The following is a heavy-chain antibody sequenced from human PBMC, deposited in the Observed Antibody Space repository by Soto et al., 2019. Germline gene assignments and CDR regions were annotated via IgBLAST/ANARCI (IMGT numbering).Heavy chain of an antibody. CDR1: GYTFTSYG. V-gene: IGHV1-18*01. Sequence: ASVKVSCKASGYTFTSYGISWVRQAPGQGLEWMGWISAYNGNTNYAQKLQGRVTMTTDTSTSTAYMELRSLRSDDTAVYYCARVQGYVLRFFGRGGWFDPWGQGTLVTVSS. CDR3: ARVQGYVLRFFGRGGWFDP. CDR2: ISAYNGNT. J-gene: IGHJ5*02. D-gene: IGHD3-3*01.